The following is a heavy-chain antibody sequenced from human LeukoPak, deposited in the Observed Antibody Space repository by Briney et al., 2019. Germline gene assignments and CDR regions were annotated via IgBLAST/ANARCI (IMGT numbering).Heavy chain of an antibody. J-gene: IGHJ4*02. D-gene: IGHD6-19*01. CDR1: GFTFSTYA. Sequence: GRSLRLSCAASGFTFSTYAMHWVRQAPGKGLEWVAVISYDGSNKYYADSVKGRFTISRDNSKNTLYLQMHSLRAENTAVYFCAKDRLNAGWNEFDHWGQGTLVTVSS. CDR3: AKDRLNAGWNEFDH. V-gene: IGHV3-30*18. CDR2: ISYDGSNK.